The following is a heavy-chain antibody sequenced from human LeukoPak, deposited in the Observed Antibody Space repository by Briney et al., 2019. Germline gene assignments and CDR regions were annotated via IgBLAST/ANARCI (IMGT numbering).Heavy chain of an antibody. J-gene: IGHJ5*02. CDR2: IYASGST. CDR1: GGSISSYY. D-gene: IGHD1-26*01. Sequence: SETLSLTCTASGGSISSYYWSWIRQPAGKGLEWIGRIYASGSTNYNPSLKSRVTMSVDTSKSQFSLKLISVTAADTAVYYCARDPRVIVGANLNWFDPWGQGTLVTVSS. CDR3: ARDPRVIVGANLNWFDP. V-gene: IGHV4-4*07.